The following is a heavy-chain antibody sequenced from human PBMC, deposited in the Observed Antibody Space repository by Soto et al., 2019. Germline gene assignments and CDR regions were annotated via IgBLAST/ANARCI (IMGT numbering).Heavy chain of an antibody. V-gene: IGHV5-51*01. D-gene: IGHD2-15*01. CDR1: GYIFTSYW. CDR3: ERHRRLLGGKGYYFDY. J-gene: IGHJ4*02. Sequence: GESLKISCKGSGYIFTSYWIGWVRQMPGKGLEWMGIIYPGDSDTRYSPSFQGQVTISADKSISTAYLQWSSLKASDTAMYYCERHRRLLGGKGYYFDYGGQGTLVTV. CDR2: IYPGDSDT.